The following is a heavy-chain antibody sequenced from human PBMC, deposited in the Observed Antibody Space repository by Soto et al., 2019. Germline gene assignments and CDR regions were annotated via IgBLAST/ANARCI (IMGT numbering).Heavy chain of an antibody. D-gene: IGHD5-12*01. V-gene: IGHV3-30*18. CDR3: AKDYSGPADY. Sequence: GGSLRLSCAASGFTFSSYGMHWVRKAPGKGLEWVAVISYDGSNYYADSVKGRFTISRDNSKNTLYLQMNSLRAEDTAIYYCAKDYSGPADYWGQGTLVTVSS. J-gene: IGHJ4*02. CDR2: ISYDGSN. CDR1: GFTFSSYG.